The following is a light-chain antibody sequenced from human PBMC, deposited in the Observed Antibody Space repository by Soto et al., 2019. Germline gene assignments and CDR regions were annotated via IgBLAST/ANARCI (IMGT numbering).Light chain of an antibody. Sequence: EVVLTQSPATLSLSPGDRATLSCRASQSVNNFLAWYQQKPGQTPRLLIYDASKRATGIPGRFSGSGSGTDFTLTISSLEPVDFAVYYCQQRSNWPPALSFGGGTKVEI. J-gene: IGKJ4*01. CDR2: DAS. CDR1: QSVNNF. V-gene: IGKV3-11*01. CDR3: QQRSNWPPALS.